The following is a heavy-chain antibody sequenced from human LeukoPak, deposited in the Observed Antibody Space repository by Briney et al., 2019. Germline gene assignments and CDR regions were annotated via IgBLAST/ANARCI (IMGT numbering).Heavy chain of an antibody. J-gene: IGHJ4*02. D-gene: IGHD5-18*01. V-gene: IGHV3-23*01. CDR1: GFTFSSYA. CDR3: AKDRRYSYGCDY. Sequence: GGSLRLSCAASGFTFSSYAMSWVRQAPGKGLEWVSAISGSGGSTYYADSVKGRFTISRDNSKNTLYLQMNGLGAEDTAVYYCAKDRRYSYGCDYWGQGTLVTVSS. CDR2: ISGSGGST.